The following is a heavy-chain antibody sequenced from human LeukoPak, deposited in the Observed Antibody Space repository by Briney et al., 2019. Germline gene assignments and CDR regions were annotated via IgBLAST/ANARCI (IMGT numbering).Heavy chain of an antibody. CDR1: GYTFTMHY. J-gene: IGHJ3*02. Sequence: ASVKVSCKASGYTFTMHYMNWVRQAPGQGLEWMGKINPSSGDTGYAQKFQGRVTMTRDTSTSTVYMELTSLRSEGPAVYYCARDGLYCTNGVCTSDIWGQGTLVPVS. CDR3: ARDGLYCTNGVCTSDI. V-gene: IGHV1-46*01. CDR2: INPSSGDT. D-gene: IGHD2-8*01.